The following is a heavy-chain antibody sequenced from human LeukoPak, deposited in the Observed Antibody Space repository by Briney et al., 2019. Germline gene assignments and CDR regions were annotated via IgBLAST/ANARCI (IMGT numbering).Heavy chain of an antibody. CDR1: GFTFSSYG. CDR3: XXXXXXXXRYPIWGDFDP. J-gene: IGHJ5*02. D-gene: IGHD3-16*01. Sequence: GGSLRLSCAASGFTFSSYGMSWVRQAPGKGLEWVSAISGSGGSTYYADSVKGRFTISRDNSKNTLYLQMNSLRAEDTAVYYXXXXXXXXXRYPIWGDFDPWGQGTLVTVSS. V-gene: IGHV3-23*01. CDR2: ISGSGGST.